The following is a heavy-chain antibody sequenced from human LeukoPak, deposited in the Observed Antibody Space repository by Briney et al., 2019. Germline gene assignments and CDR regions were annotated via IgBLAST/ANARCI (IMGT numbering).Heavy chain of an antibody. CDR1: GGSIGSYY. V-gene: IGHV4-59*01. D-gene: IGHD4-17*01. CDR2: IYYSGTT. Sequence: SEAQSLTCAVSGGSIGSYYWSWLRQPPGRGLEWIGYIYYSGTTNYNPSLKSRVTISVDTSKNQFSLKLTSVTAADTAVYYCAREDPQTTVPEGLDVWGQGTTVTVSS. J-gene: IGHJ6*02. CDR3: AREDPQTTVPEGLDV.